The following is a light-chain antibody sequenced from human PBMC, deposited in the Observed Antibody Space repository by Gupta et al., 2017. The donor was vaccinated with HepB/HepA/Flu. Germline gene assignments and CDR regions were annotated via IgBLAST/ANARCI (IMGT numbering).Light chain of an antibody. CDR1: SSNIGAGYD. CDR2: GNS. CDR3: QSYDSSLSGSYA. Sequence: QSVLTQPPSVSGAPGRRVTISCTGSSSNIGAGYDVHWYQQLPGTAPKLLIYGNSNRPSGVPDRFSGSKSGTSASLAITGLQAEDEADYYCQSYDSSLSGSYAFGTGTKVTVL. V-gene: IGLV1-40*01. J-gene: IGLJ1*01.